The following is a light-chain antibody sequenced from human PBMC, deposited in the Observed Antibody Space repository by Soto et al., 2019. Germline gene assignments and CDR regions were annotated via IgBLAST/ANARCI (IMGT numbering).Light chain of an antibody. CDR2: EVT. Sequence: QSALTQPASVSGSPGQSITISCTGTSSDVGGFNYVSWCQQHPGKAPKLIIYEVTDRPSGVSNRFSGSKSGNTASLTISGLQAEDEAEYYCSSYTNINTRACVFGTGTKLTVL. CDR3: SSYTNINTRACV. V-gene: IGLV2-14*01. CDR1: SSDVGGFNY. J-gene: IGLJ1*01.